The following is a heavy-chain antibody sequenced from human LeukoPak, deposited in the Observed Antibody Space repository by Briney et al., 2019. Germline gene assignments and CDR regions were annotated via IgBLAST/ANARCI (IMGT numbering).Heavy chain of an antibody. V-gene: IGHV3-48*03. CDR1: GFTFSSYE. CDR3: AGTYYDSSGYSNFDY. CDR2: ISSSGSTI. Sequence: GSLRLSCAASGFTFSSYEMNWVRQAPGKGLEWVSYISSSGSTIYYADSVKGRFTISRDNAKNSLYLQMNSLRAEDTAVYYCAGTYYDSSGYSNFDYWGQGTLVTVSS. D-gene: IGHD3-22*01. J-gene: IGHJ4*02.